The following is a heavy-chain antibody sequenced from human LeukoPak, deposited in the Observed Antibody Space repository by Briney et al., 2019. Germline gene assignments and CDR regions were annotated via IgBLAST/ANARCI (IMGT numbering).Heavy chain of an antibody. J-gene: IGHJ4*02. CDR3: ARRGESASYGDYRFDY. CDR2: ISGSSGLT. D-gene: IGHD4-17*01. Sequence: GRSLRLSCAASGFTFSNHAMSWVRQAPGRGLEWVSAISGSSGLTYYADSVKGRFTISRDNSKNTLFLQMNSLRAEDTAVYYCARRGESASYGDYRFDYWGQGTLVTVSS. V-gene: IGHV3-23*01. CDR1: GFTFSNHA.